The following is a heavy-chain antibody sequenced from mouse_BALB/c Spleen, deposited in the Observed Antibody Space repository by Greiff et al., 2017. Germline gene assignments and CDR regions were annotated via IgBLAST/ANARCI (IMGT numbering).Heavy chain of an antibody. CDR2: IDPSDSET. Sequence: QVHVKQSGPQLVRPGASVKISCKASGYSFTSYWMHWVKQRPGQGLEWIGMIDPSDSETRLNQKFKDKATLTVDKSSSTAYMQLSSPTSEDSAVYYWASPHYEGYWGQGTTLTVSS. CDR1: GYSFTSYW. CDR3: ASPHYEGY. D-gene: IGHD2-4*01. V-gene: IGHV1S127*01. J-gene: IGHJ2*01.